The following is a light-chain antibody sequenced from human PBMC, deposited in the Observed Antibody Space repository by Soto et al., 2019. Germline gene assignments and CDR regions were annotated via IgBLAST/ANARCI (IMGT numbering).Light chain of an antibody. V-gene: IGKV4-1*01. Sequence: DIVMTQSPDSLAVSLGERATINCKSSQSVLSSSNNRDYLSWYQQKPGQPPRLLIFWASTRESGVPDRFSGSGSGTDFTLTITSLLAEDVAVYYCQQYYSTPLTFGGGTKVDIK. J-gene: IGKJ4*01. CDR1: QSVLSSSNNRDY. CDR2: WAS. CDR3: QQYYSTPLT.